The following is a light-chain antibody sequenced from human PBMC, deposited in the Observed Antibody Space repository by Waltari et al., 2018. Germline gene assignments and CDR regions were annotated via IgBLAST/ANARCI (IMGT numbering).Light chain of an antibody. V-gene: IGLV2-11*01. J-gene: IGLJ2*01. CDR2: DVT. CDR3: CSYAGSHTV. Sequence: QSALTQPRSVSGSPGQSVTISCTGTRNDGGCSNYVSWEQQHPGQAPQLMIYDVTKWPSGVPDRFSGAKSGNTASLTISGLQAEDEADYYCCSYAGSHTVFGGGTKLTVL. CDR1: RNDGGCSNY.